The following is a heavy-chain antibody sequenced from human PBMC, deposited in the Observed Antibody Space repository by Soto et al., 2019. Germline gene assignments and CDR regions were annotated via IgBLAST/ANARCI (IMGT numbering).Heavy chain of an antibody. CDR1: GGSISSGGYY. J-gene: IGHJ4*02. D-gene: IGHD5-12*01. Sequence: QVQLQESGPGLVKPSQTLSLMCTVSGGSISSGGYYWSWIRQYPGKGLEWIGYIYYSAVTYYNPSLKSRVTISLDTSKNECSLKLSSVTAADTALYDCARDRGGYGDFDYWGQGTLVTVSS. CDR3: ARDRGGYGDFDY. CDR2: IYYSAVT. V-gene: IGHV4-31*03.